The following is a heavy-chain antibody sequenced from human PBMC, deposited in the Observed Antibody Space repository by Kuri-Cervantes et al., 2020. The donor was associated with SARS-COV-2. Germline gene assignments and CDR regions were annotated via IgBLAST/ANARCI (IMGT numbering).Heavy chain of an antibody. CDR2: IYPGDSDT. Sequence: KVSCKASGYSFTSYWIGWVRQMPGKGLGWMGIIYPGDSDTRYSPSFQGQVTISADKSISTAYLQWSSLKASDTAMYYCARMRQQLVRESLCWFDPWGQGTLVTVSS. J-gene: IGHJ5*02. V-gene: IGHV5-51*01. CDR3: ARMRQQLVRESLCWFDP. CDR1: GYSFTSYW. D-gene: IGHD6-13*01.